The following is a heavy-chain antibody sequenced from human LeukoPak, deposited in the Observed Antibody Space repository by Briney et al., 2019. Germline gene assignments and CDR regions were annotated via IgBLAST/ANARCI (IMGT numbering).Heavy chain of an antibody. Sequence: GGSLRLSCAASGFTFSNFAMSWVRQAPGKGLECVSLISANGGAPYYADSVKGRFTISRDNSKSTLYLQMNSLRADDTAVYYCAKASGSPYYFDYWGQGTLVTVSS. CDR1: GFTFSNFA. CDR3: AKASGSPYYFDY. J-gene: IGHJ4*02. D-gene: IGHD3-10*01. V-gene: IGHV3-23*01. CDR2: ISANGGAP.